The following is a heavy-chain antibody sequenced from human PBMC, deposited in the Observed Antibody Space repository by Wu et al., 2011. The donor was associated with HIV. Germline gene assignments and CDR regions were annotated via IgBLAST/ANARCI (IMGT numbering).Heavy chain of an antibody. D-gene: IGHD6-6*01. Sequence: ASGYTFTAYYMHWLRQAPGQGLEWMGWINPHSGGTNFAQKFQGRVTMTRDTSITTAYMELSRLRSDDTAVYYCARDPYSSSFYYYYFMDVWGKGTTVTVSS. CDR2: INPHSGGT. J-gene: IGHJ6*03. CDR3: ARDPYSSSFYYYYFMDV. CDR1: GYTFTAYY. V-gene: IGHV1-2*02.